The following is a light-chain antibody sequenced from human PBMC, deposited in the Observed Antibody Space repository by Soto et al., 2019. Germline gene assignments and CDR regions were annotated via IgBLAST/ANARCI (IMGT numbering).Light chain of an antibody. CDR1: QDIKRY. CDR3: QQYEKLPFT. Sequence: DIQMTQSPSSLSASAGDRVTITCQASQDIKRYLHWYQQKPGRAPKRLIYDASTLDIGVPSRFSGSGSGTDFSFTISSLQPEDIGTYFCQQYEKLPFTFGPGTTVDVK. V-gene: IGKV1-33*01. CDR2: DAS. J-gene: IGKJ3*01.